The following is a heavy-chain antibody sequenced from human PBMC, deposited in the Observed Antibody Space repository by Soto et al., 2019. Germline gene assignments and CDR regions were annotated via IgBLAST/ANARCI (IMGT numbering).Heavy chain of an antibody. CDR1: GDSSTSGGPY. Sequence: QVQLQESGPGLVKPSQTLSLTCTVSGDSSTSGGPYGSWIRQHPGKCQEVIGYVFYRGLSYYNPSLQSRVTISVDTSKNQFSLKLSSVTAADTAVYYCARDRIRLTFGGGSGEWGIDSWGQGTLVTVSS. CDR2: VFYRGLS. CDR3: ARDRIRLTFGGGSGEWGIDS. J-gene: IGHJ4*02. D-gene: IGHD3-16*01. V-gene: IGHV4-31*03.